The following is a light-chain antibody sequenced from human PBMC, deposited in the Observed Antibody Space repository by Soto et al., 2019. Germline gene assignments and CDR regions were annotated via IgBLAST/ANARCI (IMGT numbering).Light chain of an antibody. CDR2: DAS. J-gene: IGKJ5*01. CDR3: QQSDTLPIT. CDR1: QDISNY. V-gene: IGKV1-33*01. Sequence: QSPSSLSASVGDRVTITCRASQDISNYLNWHQQRPGKAPKLLIYDASNLERGVPSRFSGTRSGTHFTFAITSLQPEDVATYYCQQSDTLPITFGQGTRLEIK.